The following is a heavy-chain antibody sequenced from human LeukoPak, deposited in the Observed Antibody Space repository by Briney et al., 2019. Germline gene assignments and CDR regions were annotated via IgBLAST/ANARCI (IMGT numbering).Heavy chain of an antibody. V-gene: IGHV3-53*01. CDR1: GFTASSNY. Sequence: PGGSLRLSCAASGFTASSNYMSWVRQAPGKGLEWVSVIYSGVPTYYADSVKGRFTISRDNSKNTLYLQMNSLRAEDTAVYYCARDRGPTRAFDIWGQGTMVTVS. D-gene: IGHD5-24*01. CDR2: IYSGVPT. CDR3: ARDRGPTRAFDI. J-gene: IGHJ3*02.